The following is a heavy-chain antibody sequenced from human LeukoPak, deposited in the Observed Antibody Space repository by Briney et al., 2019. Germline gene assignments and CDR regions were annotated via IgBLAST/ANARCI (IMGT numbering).Heavy chain of an antibody. Sequence: NPSETLSLTCTVSGGSISSYYWSWIRQPPGKGLEWIGYIYYSGSTNYNPSLKSRVTISVDTSKNQFSLKLSSVTAADTAVYYCARGRNYYYDSSGYWSTNWFDPWGQGTLVTVSS. J-gene: IGHJ5*02. V-gene: IGHV4-59*12. CDR1: GGSISSYY. D-gene: IGHD3-22*01. CDR2: IYYSGST. CDR3: ARGRNYYYDSSGYWSTNWFDP.